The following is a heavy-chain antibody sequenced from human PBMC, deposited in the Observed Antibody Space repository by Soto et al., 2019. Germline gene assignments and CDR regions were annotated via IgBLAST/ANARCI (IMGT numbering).Heavy chain of an antibody. J-gene: IGHJ6*02. D-gene: IGHD2-15*01. V-gene: IGHV1-69*05. CDR3: ASDPTYSDIGMVVPAKHGMDV. Sequence: QLQLVQSGAEVTKPGSSVKVSCKASGGTFSSYAFSWVRQAPGQGLEWMGGIIPIFGRANYAQKFQGRVTXAXAXSXXTGYMELSSLRPEDTAVYYCASDPTYSDIGMVVPAKHGMDVWGQGTTVTVSS. CDR2: IIPIFGRA. CDR1: GGTFSSYA.